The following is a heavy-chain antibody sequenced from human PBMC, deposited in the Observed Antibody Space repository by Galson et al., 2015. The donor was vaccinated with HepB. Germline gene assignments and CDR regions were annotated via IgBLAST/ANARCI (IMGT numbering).Heavy chain of an antibody. CDR1: GLTFSSYW. D-gene: IGHD3-10*01. Sequence: SLRLSCAASGLTFSSYWMHWVGQAPGKGLVWVSRINSDGSSTSYADSVKGRFTISRDNAKNTLYLQMNSLRAEDTAVYYCARRRVWFGELDAFDIWGQGTMVTVSS. CDR2: INSDGSST. J-gene: IGHJ3*02. V-gene: IGHV3-74*01. CDR3: ARRRVWFGELDAFDI.